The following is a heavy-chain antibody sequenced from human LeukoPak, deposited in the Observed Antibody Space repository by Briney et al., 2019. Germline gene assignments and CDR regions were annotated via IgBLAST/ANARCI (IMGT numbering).Heavy chain of an antibody. J-gene: IGHJ4*02. D-gene: IGHD3-9*01. CDR2: ISPGGGTT. CDR1: GFAFGSEA. Sequence: GGSLRLSCAVSGFAFGSEAMSWVRQSPARGLEWVASISPGGGTTYYADYVKGRFTISRDNSKNSLFVQMNSLRAEDTAVYYCAKDRADILTGYLRYYFDYWGQGTLVTVSS. V-gene: IGHV3-23*01. CDR3: AKDRADILTGYLRYYFDY.